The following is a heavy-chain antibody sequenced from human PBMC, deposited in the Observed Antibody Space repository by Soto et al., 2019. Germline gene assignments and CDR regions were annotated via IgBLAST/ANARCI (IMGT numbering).Heavy chain of an antibody. Sequence: QLQLQESGPGLVKPSETLSLTCTVSGGSISSSSYYWGWIRQPPGKGLEWIGSIYYSGSTYYNPSLQSRVTISVDTSKNQFSLKLSSVTAADTAVYYCARQEMATISYWGQGTLVTVSS. CDR1: GGSISSSSYY. J-gene: IGHJ4*02. CDR2: IYYSGST. V-gene: IGHV4-39*01. D-gene: IGHD5-12*01. CDR3: ARQEMATISY.